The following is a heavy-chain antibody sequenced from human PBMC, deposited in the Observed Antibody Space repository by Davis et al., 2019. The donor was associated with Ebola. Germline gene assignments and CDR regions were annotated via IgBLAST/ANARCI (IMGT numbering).Heavy chain of an antibody. CDR2: ISWNSGSI. J-gene: IGHJ4*02. D-gene: IGHD5-12*01. CDR3: ARVVGYPH. Sequence: SLKISCAASGFTFDDYAMHWVRQAPGKGLEWVSGISWNSGSIGYADSVKGRFTISRDNAKNSLYLQMNSLRAEDTALYYCARVVGYPHWGQGTLVTVSS. V-gene: IGHV3-9*01. CDR1: GFTFDDYA.